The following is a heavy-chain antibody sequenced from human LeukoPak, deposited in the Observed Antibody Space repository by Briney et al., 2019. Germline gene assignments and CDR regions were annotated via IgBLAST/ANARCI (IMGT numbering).Heavy chain of an antibody. CDR2: IWYDGSNK. CDR1: GFTFSSYG. V-gene: IGHV3-33*06. CDR3: AKGPSYYYYYMDV. Sequence: GGSLRLSYAASGFTFSSYGMHWVRQAPGKGLEWVAVIWYDGSNKYYADSVKGRFTISRDNSKNTLYLQMNSLRAEDTAVYYCAKGPSYYYYYMDVWGKGTTVTVSS. J-gene: IGHJ6*03.